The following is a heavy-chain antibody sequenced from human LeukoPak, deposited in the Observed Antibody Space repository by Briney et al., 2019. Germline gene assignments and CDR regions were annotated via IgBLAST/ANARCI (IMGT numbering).Heavy chain of an antibody. CDR2: IRYDGSNK. Sequence: GGSLRLSCAASGFTFSSYGMHWVRQAPGKGLEWVAFIRYDGSNKYYADSVKGRFTISRDNSKNTLYLQMNSLRAEDTAVYYCAKDMLYYYDRSGYFADYWGQGTLVAVSS. V-gene: IGHV3-30*02. J-gene: IGHJ4*02. D-gene: IGHD3-22*01. CDR3: AKDMLYYYDRSGYFADY. CDR1: GFTFSSYG.